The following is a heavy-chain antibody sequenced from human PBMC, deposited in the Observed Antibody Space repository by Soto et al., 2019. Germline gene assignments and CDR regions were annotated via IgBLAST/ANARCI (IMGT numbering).Heavy chain of an antibody. J-gene: IGHJ6*01. CDR1: GGSISSSSYY. CDR2: IYYSGST. D-gene: IGHD3-22*01. V-gene: IGHV4-39*01. Sequence: SDTLSLTCTVSGGSISSSSYYWGWIRQPPGKGLEWIGSIYYSGSTYYNPSLKSRVTISVDTSKNQFSLKLSSVTAADTVLYYCARKRIVVVITTKYYSGMDVWGQGTTVTVSS. CDR3: ARKRIVVVITTKYYSGMDV.